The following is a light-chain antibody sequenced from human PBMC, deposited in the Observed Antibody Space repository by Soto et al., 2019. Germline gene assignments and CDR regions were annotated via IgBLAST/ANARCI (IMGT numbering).Light chain of an antibody. V-gene: IGKV3-11*01. Sequence: EIVLTQSPATLSLSPGERATLSCRASQSVGSYLAWYQQKAGQSPRLLIYDASKRASGIPARFSGSGSGTVFTLTISSLEPEDFAVYYCQQRDRWPPIFTFGPGTKVDI. J-gene: IGKJ3*01. CDR1: QSVGSY. CDR3: QQRDRWPPIFT. CDR2: DAS.